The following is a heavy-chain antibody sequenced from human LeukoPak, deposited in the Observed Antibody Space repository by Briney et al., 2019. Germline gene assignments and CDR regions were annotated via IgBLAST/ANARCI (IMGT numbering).Heavy chain of an antibody. D-gene: IGHD5-24*01. CDR2: INPSGGST. J-gene: IGHJ2*01. V-gene: IGHV1-46*01. Sequence: ASVKVSCKASGYTFTSYYMHWVRQAPGQGLEWMGIINPSGGSTSYAQKFQGRVTMTRDTSTSTVYMELSSLRSEDTAVYYCARTPAVGDGYIGTTLYFDLWSRGTLVTVSS. CDR3: ARTPAVGDGYIGTTLYFDL. CDR1: GYTFTSYY.